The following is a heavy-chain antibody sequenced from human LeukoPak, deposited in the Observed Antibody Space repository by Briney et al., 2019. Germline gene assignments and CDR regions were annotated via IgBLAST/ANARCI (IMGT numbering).Heavy chain of an antibody. CDR3: ATGTWELFGVPNNWFDP. CDR1: GGSISSSSYY. V-gene: IGHV4-39*07. J-gene: IGHJ5*02. CDR2: TYYSGST. D-gene: IGHD3-10*01. Sequence: ETLSLTCTVSGGSISSSSYYWGWIRQPPGKGLEWIGSTYYSGSTYYNPSLKSRVTISVDTSKNQFSLKLSSVTAADTAVYYCATGTWELFGVPNNWFDPWGQGTLVTVSS.